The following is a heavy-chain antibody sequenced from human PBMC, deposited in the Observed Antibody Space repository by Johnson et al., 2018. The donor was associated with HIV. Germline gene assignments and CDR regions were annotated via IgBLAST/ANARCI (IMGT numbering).Heavy chain of an antibody. CDR1: GFTFSNYW. CDR3: ARVQVAMATIGYAFDI. CDR2: IKEDGSEK. Sequence: VQLVESGGALVQPGDSLGLSCAVSGFTFSNYWMSWVRQAPGKGLEWVANIKEDGSEKHYVDSVRGRFTITRDNVKNFLYLQMNTLRVEDTAVYYCARVQVAMATIGYAFDIWGQGTMVTVSS. D-gene: IGHD5-12*01. J-gene: IGHJ3*02. V-gene: IGHV3-7*01.